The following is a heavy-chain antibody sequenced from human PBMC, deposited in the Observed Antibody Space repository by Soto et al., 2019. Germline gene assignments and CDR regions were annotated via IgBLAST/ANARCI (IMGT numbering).Heavy chain of an antibody. J-gene: IGHJ4*02. Sequence: GGSLRLSCAASGFTFSSYDMHWVRQATGKGLEWVSAIGTAGDTYYPGSVKGRFTISRENAKNSLYLQMNSLRAGDTAVYYCARGRRADGGLSIDYWGQGTLVTVSS. D-gene: IGHD2-15*01. V-gene: IGHV3-13*01. CDR3: ARGRRADGGLSIDY. CDR2: IGTAGDT. CDR1: GFTFSSYD.